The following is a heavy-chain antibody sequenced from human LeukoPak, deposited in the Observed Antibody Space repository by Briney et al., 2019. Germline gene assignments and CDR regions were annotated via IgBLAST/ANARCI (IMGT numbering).Heavy chain of an antibody. CDR2: ISSSSSTI. Sequence: GGSLRLSCAASGFTFSSYSMNWVRQAPGKGLEWVSYISSSSSTIYYADSVKGRFTISRDNSKNTLYLQVNSLRAEDTAVYYCARSPRVEGDTAMAVQVGGFDYWGQGTLVTVSS. CDR3: ARSPRVEGDTAMAVQVGGFDY. D-gene: IGHD5-18*01. V-gene: IGHV3-48*01. CDR1: GFTFSSYS. J-gene: IGHJ4*02.